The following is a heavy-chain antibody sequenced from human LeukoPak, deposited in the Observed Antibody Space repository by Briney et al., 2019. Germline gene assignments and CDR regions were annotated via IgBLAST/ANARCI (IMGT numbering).Heavy chain of an antibody. V-gene: IGHV3-30*02. CDR1: GFTFSSYG. Sequence: GGSLRLSCAASGFTFSSYGMHWVRQAPGKGLEWVAFIRYDGSNKYYADSVKGRFTISRDNSKNTLYLQMNSMRAEDTAVYYCANGGPYYDFWSGYYTKNAFDIWGQGTMVTVSS. CDR3: ANGGPYYDFWSGYYTKNAFDI. J-gene: IGHJ3*02. CDR2: IRYDGSNK. D-gene: IGHD3-3*01.